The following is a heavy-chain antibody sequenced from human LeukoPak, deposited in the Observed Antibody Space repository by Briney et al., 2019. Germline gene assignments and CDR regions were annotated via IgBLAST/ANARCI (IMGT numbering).Heavy chain of an antibody. Sequence: SETLSLTCSISAGSISSDYYWNWIRQSPGKGLEWIGSIHHSGSTYYNPSLKSRVTVSVHTSKNQFSLKLSSVTAADTAVYYCARALGVLLRDYWFDPWGQGTLVTVSS. J-gene: IGHJ5*02. CDR3: ARALGVLLRDYWFDP. CDR2: IHHSGST. D-gene: IGHD2-15*01. V-gene: IGHV4-38-2*02. CDR1: AGSISSDYY.